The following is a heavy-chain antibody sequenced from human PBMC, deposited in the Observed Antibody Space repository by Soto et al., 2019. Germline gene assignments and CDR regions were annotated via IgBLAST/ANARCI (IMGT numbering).Heavy chain of an antibody. D-gene: IGHD1-26*01. V-gene: IGHV3-33*01. CDR3: ARTLGHYGMDV. Sequence: QVQLVESGGGVVQPGRSLRLSCAASGFTFSSYGMHWVRQAPGKGLEWVAVIWCDGSNKYYADSVKGRFTISRDNSKNTLYLQMNSLRAEDTAVYYCARTLGHYGMDVWGQGTTVTVSS. CDR2: IWCDGSNK. CDR1: GFTFSSYG. J-gene: IGHJ6*02.